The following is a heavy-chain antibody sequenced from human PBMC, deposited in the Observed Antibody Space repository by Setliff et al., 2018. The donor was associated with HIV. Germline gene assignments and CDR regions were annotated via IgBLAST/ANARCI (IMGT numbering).Heavy chain of an antibody. CDR2: INTHSGYT. Sequence: ASVKVSCKASGYTFNNYGISWVRQAPGQGLEWMGWINTHSGYTNYAQNVQGRVTVTMDTSTSTAYMELRSLKSDDTAAYYCARDMGGLLSDIVVVVAAPLFDYYYMDVWGKGTTVTVSS. CDR3: ARDMGGLLSDIVVVVAAPLFDYYYMDV. D-gene: IGHD2-15*01. CDR1: GYTFNNYG. J-gene: IGHJ6*03. V-gene: IGHV1-18*01.